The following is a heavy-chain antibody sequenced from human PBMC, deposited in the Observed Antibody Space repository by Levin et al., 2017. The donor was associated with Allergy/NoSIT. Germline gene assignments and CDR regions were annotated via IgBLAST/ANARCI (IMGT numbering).Heavy chain of an antibody. Sequence: GGSLRLSFAASGFTFSDYYMSWIRQAPGKGLEWVSYISGRSTYTNYADSVKGRFTTSRDNAKNSLYLHMNSLRAEDTAMYYCARDLDKVAGRGENAFDIWGQGTMVTVSS. V-gene: IGHV3-11*05. D-gene: IGHD6-19*01. J-gene: IGHJ3*02. CDR1: GFTFSDYY. CDR2: ISGRSTYT. CDR3: ARDLDKVAGRGENAFDI.